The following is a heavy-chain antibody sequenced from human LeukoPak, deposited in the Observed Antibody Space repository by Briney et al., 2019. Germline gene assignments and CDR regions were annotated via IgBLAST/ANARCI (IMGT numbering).Heavy chain of an antibody. CDR1: GXSISSYY. CDR3: ARDLGVMVRAFDI. D-gene: IGHD5-18*01. CDR2: IYYSGST. Sequence: KPSETLSLTCTVSGXSISSYYGSWIRQPPGKRLEWIGYIYYSGSTSYNPSLKSRVTISVDTSKNQISPKLSSVTAADTAVYYCARDLGVMVRAFDIWGQGTMVTVSS. J-gene: IGHJ3*02. V-gene: IGHV4-59*01.